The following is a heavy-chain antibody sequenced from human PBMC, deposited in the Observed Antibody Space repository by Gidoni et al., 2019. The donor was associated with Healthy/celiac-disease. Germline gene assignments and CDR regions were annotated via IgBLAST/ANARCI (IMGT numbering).Heavy chain of an antibody. J-gene: IGHJ5*02. CDR2: IYYSGST. CDR1: GGSISSYY. Sequence: QVQLQESGPGLVTPSETLSLTCTVSGGSISSYYWSWIRQPPGKGLEWIGYIYYSGSTNYNPSLKSRVTIAVDTAKNQFSLKLSAVTAADTAVYYCARLRGYDYVWGSYPPGRWFDPWGQGTLVTVSS. D-gene: IGHD3-16*02. V-gene: IGHV4-59*08. CDR3: ARLRGYDYVWGSYPPGRWFDP.